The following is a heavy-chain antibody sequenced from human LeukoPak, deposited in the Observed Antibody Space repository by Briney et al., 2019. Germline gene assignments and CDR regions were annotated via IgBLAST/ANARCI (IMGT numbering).Heavy chain of an antibody. CDR2: IYYSGST. J-gene: IGHJ5*02. D-gene: IGHD6-13*01. CDR1: GGSISSYY. CDR3: ARSGVGSNWYSGWFDP. Sequence: SETLSLTCTISGGSISSYYWSWIRQPPGKGLEWIGYIYYSGSTNCNPSLKSRVTISVDTSKNQFSLRLNSVSAADTAVYYCARSGVGSNWYSGWFDPWGQGTLVTVSS. V-gene: IGHV4-59*01.